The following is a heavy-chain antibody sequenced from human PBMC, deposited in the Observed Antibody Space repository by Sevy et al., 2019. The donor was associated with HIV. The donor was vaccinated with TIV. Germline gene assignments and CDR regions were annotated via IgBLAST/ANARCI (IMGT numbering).Heavy chain of an antibody. CDR3: ARDGVYYGMDV. V-gene: IGHV3-30*02. CDR1: GFNFAIYG. Sequence: GGSLRLSCAVSGFNFAIYGFHWVRQAPGKGLEWVANTRHDETAKYYVDSVKGPFTVSRVNSKNTVFLQMNGLTPDDTGTYYCARDGVYYGMDVWGLGTTVTVSS. D-gene: IGHD3-10*01. CDR2: TRHDETAK. J-gene: IGHJ6*02.